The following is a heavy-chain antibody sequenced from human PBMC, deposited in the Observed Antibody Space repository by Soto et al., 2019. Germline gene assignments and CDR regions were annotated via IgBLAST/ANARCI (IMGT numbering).Heavy chain of an antibody. D-gene: IGHD1-7*01. CDR1: GLTFISFD. V-gene: IGHV3-64*01. Sequence: EVQLAESGGGMVQPGGSRRLSVLASGLTFISFDMHWVRQAPGRGLEYVSSISSNGGTTYYGNSVKGRFTISRDNSKNTLYLQMGSLRAEDMAVYYCVRRVSGNYDYWGQGTLVTVSS. CDR3: VRRVSGNYDY. CDR2: ISSNGGTT. J-gene: IGHJ4*02.